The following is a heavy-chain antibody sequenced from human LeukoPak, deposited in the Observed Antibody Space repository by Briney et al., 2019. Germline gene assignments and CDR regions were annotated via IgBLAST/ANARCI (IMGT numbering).Heavy chain of an antibody. D-gene: IGHD3-9*01. CDR2: VGGSGTIT. J-gene: IGHJ4*02. Sequence: GGSLRLSCAASGFTFSSYAVNWVRQAPGKGLEWVSTVGGSGTITYYADSVKGRFTISRDNPKNTLYLQMNSLRAEDTAVYYCAKADSYYDLLTCFDFWGQGTLVTVSS. V-gene: IGHV3-23*01. CDR3: AKADSYYDLLTCFDF. CDR1: GFTFSSYA.